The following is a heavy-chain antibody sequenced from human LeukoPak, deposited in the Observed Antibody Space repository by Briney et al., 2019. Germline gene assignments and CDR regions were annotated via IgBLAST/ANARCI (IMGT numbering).Heavy chain of an antibody. D-gene: IGHD3-22*01. V-gene: IGHV4-34*01. CDR3: ARGGPRITMIVVPMDV. CDR1: GGSFSGYY. J-gene: IGHJ6*03. Sequence: SETLSLTCAVYGGSFSGYYWSWIRQPPGKGPEWIGEINHSGSTNYNPSLKSRVTISVDTSKNQFSLKLSSVTAADTAVYYCARGGPRITMIVVPMDVWGKGTTVTVSS. CDR2: INHSGST.